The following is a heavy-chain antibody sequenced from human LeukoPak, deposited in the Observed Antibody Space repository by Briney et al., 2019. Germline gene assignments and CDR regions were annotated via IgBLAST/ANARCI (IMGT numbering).Heavy chain of an antibody. CDR2: IIPILGIA. CDR1: GYTFTSYG. J-gene: IGHJ6*03. CDR3: ARGIGCPSCYTSYYYYMDV. Sequence: SVKVSCKASGYTFTSYGISWVRQAPGQGLEWMGRIIPILGIANYAQKFQGRVTITADKSTSTAYMELSSLRSEDTAVYYCARGIGCPSCYTSYYYYMDVWGKGTTVTVSS. D-gene: IGHD2-2*02. V-gene: IGHV1-69*04.